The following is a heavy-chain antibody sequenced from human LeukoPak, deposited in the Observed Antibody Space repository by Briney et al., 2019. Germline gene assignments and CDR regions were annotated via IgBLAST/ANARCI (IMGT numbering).Heavy chain of an antibody. J-gene: IGHJ3*02. D-gene: IGHD1-1*01. CDR3: AREGADWTAFDI. V-gene: IGHV3-74*01. CDR1: GFTFSNYW. CDR2: ITSDGSST. Sequence: GGSLRLSCAASGFTFSNYWMHWVRHAPGKGLVWVSRITSDGSSTSYADSVKGRFTISRDNAKNTLYLQMNSLRAEDTAVYYCAREGADWTAFDIWGQGTMVTVSP.